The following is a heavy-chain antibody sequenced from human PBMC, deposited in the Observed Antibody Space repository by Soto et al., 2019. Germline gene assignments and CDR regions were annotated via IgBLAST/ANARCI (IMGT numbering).Heavy chain of an antibody. J-gene: IGHJ3*02. CDR1: GGSIRSYY. CDR2: IYTSGST. CDR3: ARAQDYYDSSGIHDAFDI. Sequence: SETLSLTCTVSGGSIRSYYWSWIRQPAGTGLEWIGRIYTSGSTNYNPSLKSRVTMSVDTSKNQFSLKLSSVTAADTAVYYCARAQDYYDSSGIHDAFDIWGLGTMVTVSS. V-gene: IGHV4-4*07. D-gene: IGHD3-22*01.